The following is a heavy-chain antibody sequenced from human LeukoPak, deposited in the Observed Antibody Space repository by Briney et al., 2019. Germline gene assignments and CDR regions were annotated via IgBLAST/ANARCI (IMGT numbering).Heavy chain of an antibody. Sequence: GGSLRLSCAASGFTFSDHAMHWVRQAPGKGLEWVSAVGIAADTFYPGSVKGRFTISRENAKNSLYLQMNSLRVEDTAVYYCVRQKKSHGNFGYWGQGTLVTVSS. CDR1: GFTFSDHA. D-gene: IGHD1-26*01. CDR2: VGIAADT. V-gene: IGHV3-13*01. CDR3: VRQKKSHGNFGY. J-gene: IGHJ4*02.